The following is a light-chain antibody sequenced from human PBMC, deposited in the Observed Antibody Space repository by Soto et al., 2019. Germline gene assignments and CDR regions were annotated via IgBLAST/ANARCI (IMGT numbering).Light chain of an antibody. CDR2: RNN. CDR3: AAWDDILSGLNWV. CDR1: SSNIGSNY. Sequence: QSVLTQPPSASGTPGPRVTISCSGSSSNIGSNYVYWYQQLPGTAPKLLIYRNNQRPSGVPDRFSGSKSGTSASLAISGPRSEDEADYYCAAWDDILSGLNWVFGGGTKLTVL. J-gene: IGLJ3*02. V-gene: IGLV1-47*01.